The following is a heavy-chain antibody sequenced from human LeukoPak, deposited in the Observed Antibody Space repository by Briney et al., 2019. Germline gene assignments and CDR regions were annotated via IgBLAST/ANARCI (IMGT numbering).Heavy chain of an antibody. D-gene: IGHD3-22*01. CDR1: GFTFDDYA. V-gene: IGHV3-9*01. CDR2: ISWNSGSI. Sequence: PGGSLRLSCAASGFTFDDYAMHWVRQAPGKGLEWVSGISWNSGSIGYADSVKGRFTISRDNSKNTLYLQMNSLRPEDTAVFYCARTGYYDSSGWGLFAFDFWGQGTMVTVSS. J-gene: IGHJ3*01. CDR3: ARTGYYDSSGWGLFAFDF.